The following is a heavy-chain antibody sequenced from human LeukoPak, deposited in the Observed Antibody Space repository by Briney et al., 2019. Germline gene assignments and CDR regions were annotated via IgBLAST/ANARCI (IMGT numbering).Heavy chain of an antibody. CDR2: IYSGGST. J-gene: IGHJ3*02. CDR3: ARRDADMAGSGFDI. V-gene: IGHV3-53*01. Sequence: GGSLRLSCAASGFTVSSNYMSWVRQAPGKGLEWVSVIYSGGSTYYADSVKGRFTISRDNSKNTLYLQMNSLRAEDTAVYYCARRDADMAGSGFDIWGQGTMVTVSS. D-gene: IGHD5-18*01. CDR1: GFTVSSNY.